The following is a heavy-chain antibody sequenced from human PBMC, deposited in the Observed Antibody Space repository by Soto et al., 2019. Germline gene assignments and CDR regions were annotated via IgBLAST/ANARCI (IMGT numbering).Heavy chain of an antibody. Sequence: PSETLSLTCAVYGGSFSGYYWSWIRQPPGKGLEWIGEINHSGSTNYNPSLKSRVAISVDTSKNQFSLKLSSVTAADTAVYYCARDHLQFFWSGSNGGWFDPWGQGTLVTVSS. J-gene: IGHJ5*02. V-gene: IGHV4-34*01. CDR1: GGSFSGYY. CDR3: ARDHLQFFWSGSNGGWFDP. D-gene: IGHD3-3*01. CDR2: INHSGST.